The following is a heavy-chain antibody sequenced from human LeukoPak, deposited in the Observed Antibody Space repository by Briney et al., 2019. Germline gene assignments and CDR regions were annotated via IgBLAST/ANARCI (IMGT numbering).Heavy chain of an antibody. V-gene: IGHV3-53*01. CDR3: ARGRGVNAFDI. Sequence: GGSLRLSCRVSGLPVKTNYMTWVRQAPGKGLEWVSVIYSDGDTFYGDSVKGRFTFSRDDSHNTLYLQMNSLRGEDTAMYYCARGRGVNAFDIWGQGTMVTVSS. D-gene: IGHD3-10*01. CDR2: IYSDGDT. J-gene: IGHJ3*02. CDR1: GLPVKTNY.